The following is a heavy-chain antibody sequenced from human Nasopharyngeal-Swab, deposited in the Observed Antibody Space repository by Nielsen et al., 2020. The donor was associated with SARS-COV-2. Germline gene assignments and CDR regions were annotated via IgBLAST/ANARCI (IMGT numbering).Heavy chain of an antibody. Sequence: GGSLRLSCAASGFTCSPYWMTWVRQAPGKGLEWVANVKQDGTEKYFVDSVKGRFTISRDNAKNSLYLHMNSLRAEDTAVYYCARDEILDYWGQGTLVTVSS. CDR1: GFTCSPYW. D-gene: IGHD2/OR15-2a*01. J-gene: IGHJ4*02. V-gene: IGHV3-7*01. CDR3: ARDEILDY. CDR2: VKQDGTEK.